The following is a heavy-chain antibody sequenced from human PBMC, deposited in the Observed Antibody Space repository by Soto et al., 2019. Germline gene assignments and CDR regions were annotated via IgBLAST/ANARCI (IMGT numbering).Heavy chain of an antibody. CDR3: AREYLVTHLSFYYYGMDV. D-gene: IGHD3-9*01. CDR1: GYILASYY. V-gene: IGHV1-46*01. CDR2: INPSDGIT. Sequence: VKVSCKASGYILASYYLHWVRQAPGQGVEWMGVINPSDGITRFAQKFQGRVTMTRDTSTSTVYMELRSLRSEDTAVYFCAREYLVTHLSFYYYGMDVWGQGTTVTVSS. J-gene: IGHJ6*02.